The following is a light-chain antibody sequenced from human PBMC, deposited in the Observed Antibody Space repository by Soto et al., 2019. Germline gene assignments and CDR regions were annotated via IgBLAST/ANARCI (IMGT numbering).Light chain of an antibody. Sequence: QSVLTQSPSASASLGASVKITCTLSSGHSSYAISWHQQQPEKGTRYLMKLNSDGSHSKGDVIPDRFSGSSSGAERYLTISIHQSEDDADYYCQTWGTGILVFGGGTKLTV. V-gene: IGLV4-69*01. CDR3: QTWGTGILV. J-gene: IGLJ3*02. CDR2: LNSDGSH. CDR1: SGHSSYA.